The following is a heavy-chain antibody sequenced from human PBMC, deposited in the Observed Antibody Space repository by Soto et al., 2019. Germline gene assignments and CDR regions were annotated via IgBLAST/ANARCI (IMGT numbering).Heavy chain of an antibody. CDR1: GYTFSNFA. J-gene: IGHJ4*02. D-gene: IGHD1-26*01. CDR3: ARLGWELLSGRRYFAS. Sequence: GASVKVSCKASGYTFSNFAITWVRQAPDQGLEWMGWISPYTGKTNYPQKVQGRVTMTTDTSTSTAYMELRSLRSDDTAVYFCARLGWELLSGRRYFASWGQGTLVTVSS. CDR2: ISPYTGKT. V-gene: IGHV1-18*04.